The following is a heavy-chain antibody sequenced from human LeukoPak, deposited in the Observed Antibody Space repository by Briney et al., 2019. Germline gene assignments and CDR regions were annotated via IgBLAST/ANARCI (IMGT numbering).Heavy chain of an antibody. J-gene: IGHJ5*02. CDR2: IYTSGSP. CDR1: GGSISSGGYY. D-gene: IGHD2-2*01. Sequence: PSETLSLTCTVSGGSISSGGYYWSWIRQPPGKGLEWIGYIYTSGSPNYNPSLKSRVTMSVDMSRRQFSLMLSSVTAADTAVYYCARATQRYCSSTTCFPYWFDPWGQGTLVTVSS. V-gene: IGHV4-61*08. CDR3: ARATQRYCSSTTCFPYWFDP.